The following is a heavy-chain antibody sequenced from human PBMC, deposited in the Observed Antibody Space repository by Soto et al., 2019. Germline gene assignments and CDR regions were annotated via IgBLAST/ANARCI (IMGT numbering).Heavy chain of an antibody. D-gene: IGHD6-13*01. CDR1: GFTFSSYA. Sequence: GGSLRLSCAASGFTFSSYAMHWVRQAPGKGLEWVAVISYDGSNKYYADSVKGRFTISRDNSKNTLYLQMNSLRAEDTAVYYCARTLWMHSSSWYYFDYWGQGTLVTVSS. J-gene: IGHJ4*02. V-gene: IGHV3-30-3*01. CDR2: ISYDGSNK. CDR3: ARTLWMHSSSWYYFDY.